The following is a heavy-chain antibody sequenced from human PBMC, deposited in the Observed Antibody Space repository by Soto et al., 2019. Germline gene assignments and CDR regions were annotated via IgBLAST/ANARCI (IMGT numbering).Heavy chain of an antibody. Sequence: QVQLVEAGGGVVQPGRSLRLSCAASGFTFSSYATHWVRQAPGKGLEWVAVISYDGINKYYADSVKGRFTISRDNSKNTLYLQMTSLRAEDTAVYYCAREPAYYYVSGSSRYGMDVWCQGTTVTVSS. D-gene: IGHD3-10*01. J-gene: IGHJ6*02. V-gene: IGHV3-30-3*01. CDR1: GFTFSSYA. CDR3: AREPAYYYVSGSSRYGMDV. CDR2: ISYDGINK.